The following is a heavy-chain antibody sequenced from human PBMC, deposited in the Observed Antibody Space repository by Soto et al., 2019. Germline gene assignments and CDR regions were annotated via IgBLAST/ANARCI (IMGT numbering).Heavy chain of an antibody. D-gene: IGHD2-15*01. J-gene: IGHJ5*02. CDR3: SRGGGGGVFDL. Sequence: QVQLVESGGGVVQPGRSLRLSCAASGFTFKNYAMHWVRQAPGKGLEWVAVISYDGSIEFYADSVKGRFTISRDDFKNTMFLQMSSLRPEDTGVYFCSRGGGGGVFDLWGQGTFVTVSS. CDR1: GFTFKNYA. V-gene: IGHV3-30-3*01. CDR2: ISYDGSIE.